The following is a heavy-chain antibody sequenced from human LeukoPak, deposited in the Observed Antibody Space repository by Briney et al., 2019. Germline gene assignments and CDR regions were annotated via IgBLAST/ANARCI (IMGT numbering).Heavy chain of an antibody. J-gene: IGHJ4*02. V-gene: IGHV3-30*18. Sequence: GKSLRLSCAASGFTFSSYGMHWVRQAPGKGLEWVAVISSDGSDKYYADSVKGRFTISRDNSKNTMYLQMNSLRAEDTAVYYCAKRGYYYDSSAYYYFDYWGQGTLVTVSS. D-gene: IGHD3-22*01. CDR1: GFTFSSYG. CDR2: ISSDGSDK. CDR3: AKRGYYYDSSAYYYFDY.